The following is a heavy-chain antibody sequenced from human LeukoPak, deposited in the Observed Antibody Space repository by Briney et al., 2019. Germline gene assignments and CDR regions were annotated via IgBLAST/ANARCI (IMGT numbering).Heavy chain of an antibody. CDR2: IIPIFGTA. Sequence: SVKVSCKASGGTFSSYAISWVRQAPGQGLEWMGGIIPIFGTANYAQKFQGRVTITADESTSTAYMELCSLRSEDTAVYYCARGGNVVVPAALFPVGYYYYMDVWGKGTTVTVSS. J-gene: IGHJ6*03. D-gene: IGHD2-2*01. V-gene: IGHV1-69*13. CDR1: GGTFSSYA. CDR3: ARGGNVVVPAALFPVGYYYYMDV.